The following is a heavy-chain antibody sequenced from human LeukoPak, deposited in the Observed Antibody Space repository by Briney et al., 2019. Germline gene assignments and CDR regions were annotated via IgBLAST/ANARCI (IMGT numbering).Heavy chain of an antibody. Sequence: PGGSLRLSCAASGFTFSSYAMSWVRQAPGKGPEWVSAISGSGGSTYYADSVKGRLTISRDNSKNTLYLQMNSLRAEDTAVYYCAKGPGYYYDSGYAPFDYWGQGTLVTVSS. D-gene: IGHD3-22*01. CDR1: GFTFSSYA. J-gene: IGHJ4*02. CDR2: ISGSGGST. V-gene: IGHV3-23*01. CDR3: AKGPGYYYDSGYAPFDY.